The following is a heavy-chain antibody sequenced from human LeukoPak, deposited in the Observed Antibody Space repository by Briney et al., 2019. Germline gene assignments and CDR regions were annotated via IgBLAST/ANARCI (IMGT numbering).Heavy chain of an antibody. Sequence: GIIWNSCCIGYADSVKCRFTISTDNAKNSLYLQINSLRAEDTALYYCATMRGDILTGYYRSWGQGTLVTVSS. V-gene: IGHV3-9*01. CDR3: ATMRGDILTGYYRS. J-gene: IGHJ4*02. CDR2: IIWNSCCI. D-gene: IGHD3-9*01.